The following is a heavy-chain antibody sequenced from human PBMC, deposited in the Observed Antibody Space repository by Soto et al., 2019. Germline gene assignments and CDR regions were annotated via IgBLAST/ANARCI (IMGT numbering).Heavy chain of an antibody. CDR1: GYTFSSYA. CDR3: ARDLSGAAVGYYYYSGMDV. J-gene: IGHJ6*02. V-gene: IGHV1-3*01. CDR2: INAGNGNT. Sequence: ASVKVSCKASGYTFSSYAMHWVRQAPGQRLEWMGWINAGNGNTEYSQKFQGRITITRDTSASTAYMELSSLRSEDTAVYYCARDLSGAAVGYYYYSGMDVWGQGTTVTVS. D-gene: IGHD1-26*01.